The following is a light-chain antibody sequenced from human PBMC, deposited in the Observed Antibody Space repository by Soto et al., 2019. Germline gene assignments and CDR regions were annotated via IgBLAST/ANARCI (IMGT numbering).Light chain of an antibody. V-gene: IGKV3-11*01. CDR2: GAS. CDR3: QQRSNWPPIT. CDR1: QSISDT. Sequence: IVMPQSPATLSVSPGGRATLSCRVSQSISDTLAWYQQKPGQAPRLLIYGASSRATGIPARFSGSGSGTDFTLTISSLEPEDFAVYYCQQRSNWPPITFGQGTRLEIK. J-gene: IGKJ5*01.